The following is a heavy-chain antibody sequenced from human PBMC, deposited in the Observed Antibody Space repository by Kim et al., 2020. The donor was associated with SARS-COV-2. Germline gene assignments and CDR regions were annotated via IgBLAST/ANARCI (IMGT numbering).Heavy chain of an antibody. Sequence: GGSLRLSCAASGFTVSSNYMSWVRQAPGKGLEWVSVIYSGGSTYYADSVKGRFTISRDNSKNTLYLQMNSLRAEDTAVYYCAREIFWSGYPDAFDIWGQGTMVTVSS. CDR3: AREIFWSGYPDAFDI. CDR2: IYSGGST. D-gene: IGHD3-3*01. J-gene: IGHJ3*02. V-gene: IGHV3-66*01. CDR1: GFTVSSNY.